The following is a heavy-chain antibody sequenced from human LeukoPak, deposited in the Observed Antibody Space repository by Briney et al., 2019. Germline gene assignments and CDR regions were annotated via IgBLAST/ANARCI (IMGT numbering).Heavy chain of an antibody. CDR3: VRGYYYDSSGYWVRAFDI. CDR1: GGSFSGYS. J-gene: IGHJ3*02. CDR2: MYHSGTT. V-gene: IGHV4-30-2*01. Sequence: SETLSLTCAVYGGSFSGYSWSWIRQPPGKGLEWIGYMYHSGTTHYNPSLKSRVTISVDRSKNQFSLKLSSVTAADTAVYYCVRGYYYDSSGYWVRAFDIWGQGTMVTVSS. D-gene: IGHD3-22*01.